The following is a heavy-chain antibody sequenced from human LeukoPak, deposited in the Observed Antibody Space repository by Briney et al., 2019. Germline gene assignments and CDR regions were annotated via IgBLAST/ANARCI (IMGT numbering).Heavy chain of an antibody. CDR2: IIPIFGTA. CDR1: GGTFSSYA. V-gene: IGHV1-69*13. CDR3: ARGRKDGYNYPYYFDY. D-gene: IGHD5-24*01. J-gene: IGHJ4*02. Sequence: ASVKVSCKASGGTFSSYAISWVRQAPGQGLEWMGGIIPIFGTANYAQKFQGRVTITADESTSTAYMELSSLRSEDTAVYYCARGRKDGYNYPYYFDYWGQGTLVTVSS.